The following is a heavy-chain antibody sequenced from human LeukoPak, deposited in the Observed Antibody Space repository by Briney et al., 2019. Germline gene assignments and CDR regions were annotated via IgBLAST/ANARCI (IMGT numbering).Heavy chain of an antibody. CDR3: ARDWLGIAAAGGEGYFDY. D-gene: IGHD6-13*01. V-gene: IGHV3-7*04. Sequence: LGGSLRLSCAASGFTFSSYWMSWVRQAPGKGLEWVANIKQDGSEKYYVDSVKGRLTISRDNAKNSLYLQMNSLRAEDTAVYYCARDWLGIAAAGGEGYFDYWGQGTLVTVSS. CDR2: IKQDGSEK. J-gene: IGHJ4*02. CDR1: GFTFSSYW.